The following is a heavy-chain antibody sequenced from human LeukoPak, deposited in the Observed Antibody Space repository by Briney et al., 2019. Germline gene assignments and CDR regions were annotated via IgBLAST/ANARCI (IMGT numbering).Heavy chain of an antibody. CDR1: SGSISSYY. CDR2: IYYIGST. V-gene: IGHV4-59*01. CDR3: AREVQYQYCSGGSCYDDAFDI. Sequence: PSETLSLTCTVSSGSISSYYCSWIRQPPGKGLGWIGYIYYIGSTNNNPSLKSRVTISVDTSKDQVSLKLSSVTAADTTVDYSAREVQYQYCSGGSCYDDAFDIWGQGTMVTVSS. J-gene: IGHJ3*02. D-gene: IGHD2-15*01.